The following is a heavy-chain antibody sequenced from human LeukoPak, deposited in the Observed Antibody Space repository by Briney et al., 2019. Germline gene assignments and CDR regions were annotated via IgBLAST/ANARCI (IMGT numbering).Heavy chain of an antibody. J-gene: IGHJ4*02. CDR3: ARDSPSAWLQFGIFDY. D-gene: IGHD5-24*01. Sequence: GGSLRLSCAASGFTFSSYSMNWVRQAPGKGLEWVSSISSSSSYIYYADSVKGRFTISRDNAKNSLYLQMNSLRAEDTAVYYCARDSPSAWLQFGIFDYWGQGTLVTVSS. CDR2: ISSSSSYI. V-gene: IGHV3-21*01. CDR1: GFTFSSYS.